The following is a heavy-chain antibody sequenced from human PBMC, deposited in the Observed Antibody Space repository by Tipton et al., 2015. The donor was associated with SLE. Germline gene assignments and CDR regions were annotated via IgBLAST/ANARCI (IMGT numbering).Heavy chain of an antibody. CDR3: ARPSIAAAGFDY. CDR2: IYYSGST. D-gene: IGHD6-13*01. CDR1: GCSISSSSYY. V-gene: IGHV4-39*01. Sequence: TLSLTCTVSGCSISSSSYYWGWIRQPPGKGLEWIGSIYYSGSTYYNPSLKSRVTISVDTSKNQFSLKLSSVTAADTAVYYCARPSIAAAGFDYWGQGTLVTVSS. J-gene: IGHJ4*02.